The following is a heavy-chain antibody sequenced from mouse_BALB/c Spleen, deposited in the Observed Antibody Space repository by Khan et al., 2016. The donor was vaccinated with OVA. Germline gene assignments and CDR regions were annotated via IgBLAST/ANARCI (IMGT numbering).Heavy chain of an antibody. D-gene: IGHD1-1*01. CDR2: ISYSGST. Sequence: EVQLQESGPGLVKPSQSLSLTCTVTGYSITSNYAWNWIRQFPGNKLEWMGYISYSGSTNYNPSITSRIPITRNTSKNQFFLQLNSVTTEDTATYYCARENYYGYAMDYWGQGTSITVSS. CDR3: ARENYYGYAMDY. CDR1: GYSITSNYA. J-gene: IGHJ4*01. V-gene: IGHV3-2*02.